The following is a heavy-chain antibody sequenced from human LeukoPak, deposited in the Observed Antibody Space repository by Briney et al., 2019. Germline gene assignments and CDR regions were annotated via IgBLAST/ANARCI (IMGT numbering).Heavy chain of an antibody. CDR2: ISYDGSNK. CDR1: GFTFSSYA. Sequence: PGRSLRLSCAASGFTFSSYAMHWVRQAPGKGLEWVAVISYDGSNKYYADSVKGRFTISRDSSKNTLYLQMNSLRAEDTAVYYCARDSISGYSFGADYWGQGTLVTVSS. CDR3: ARDSISGYSFGADY. J-gene: IGHJ4*02. D-gene: IGHD3-22*01. V-gene: IGHV3-30*04.